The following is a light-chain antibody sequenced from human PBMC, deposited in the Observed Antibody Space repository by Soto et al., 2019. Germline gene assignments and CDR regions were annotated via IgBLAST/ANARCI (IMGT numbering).Light chain of an antibody. CDR3: SSFTSSITYV. V-gene: IGLV2-14*01. CDR2: DVT. J-gene: IGLJ1*01. Sequence: QSALTQPASVSGSPGQWITISCTGTSSDVGGYNSVSWYRQDPGKAPKLMIYDVTNRPSGVSNRFSGSKSGNTASLTISGLQAEDEADYYCSSFTSSITYVFGTGTKLTVL. CDR1: SSDVGGYNS.